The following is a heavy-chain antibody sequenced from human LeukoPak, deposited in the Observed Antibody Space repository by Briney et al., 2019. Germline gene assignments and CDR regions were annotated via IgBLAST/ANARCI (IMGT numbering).Heavy chain of an antibody. V-gene: IGHV3-21*01. J-gene: IGHJ4*02. CDR2: ISSSSYI. CDR3: ARKMVINQEYDY. D-gene: IGHD3-22*01. Sequence: GGSLRLSCAASGFTFSSYSMNWVRQAPGKGLEWVSSISSSSYIYYADSVKGRFTISRDNAKNSLYLQMNSLRAEDTAVYYCARKMVINQEYDYWGQGTLVTVSS. CDR1: GFTFSSYS.